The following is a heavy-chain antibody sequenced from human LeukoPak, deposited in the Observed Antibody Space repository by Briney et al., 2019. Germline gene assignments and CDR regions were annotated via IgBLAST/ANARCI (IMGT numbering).Heavy chain of an antibody. CDR2: ISGNGGTT. Sequence: GGSLRLSCVASGFTFSTSAMSWVRQAPGKGLEWVSSISGNGGTTSYADSVKGRFTVSRDNSKNTQYLQMNSLRTEDAALYYCAKGHLDSSYPYFDWWGQGILVTVSS. CDR3: AKGHLDSSYPYFDW. D-gene: IGHD4-11*01. V-gene: IGHV3-23*01. CDR1: GFTFSTSA. J-gene: IGHJ4*02.